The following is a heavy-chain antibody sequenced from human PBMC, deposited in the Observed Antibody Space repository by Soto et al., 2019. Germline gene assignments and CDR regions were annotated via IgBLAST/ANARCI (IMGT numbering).Heavy chain of an antibody. CDR2: INSDGSSR. CDR3: ARGVRNYYGMDV. V-gene: IGHV3-74*01. J-gene: IGHJ6*02. Sequence: GGSLRLSCAASGFTFTNYVMHWVRQAPGRGLVWVSRINSDGSSRFYADSVKGRFTISRDNAENTVYLQMNSLRAEDTAVYYCARGVRNYYGMDVWGQGTTVTVSS. CDR1: GFTFTNYV.